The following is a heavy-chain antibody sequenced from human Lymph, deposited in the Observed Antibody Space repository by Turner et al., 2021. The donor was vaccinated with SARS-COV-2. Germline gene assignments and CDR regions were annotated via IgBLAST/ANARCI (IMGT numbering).Heavy chain of an antibody. CDR3: ARGTYYYDSSVYSGTNWFDP. Sequence: EVQLVESGGGLVKPGGSLNLPCAASGFPFSSYSMNWVRQAPGKGLEWVSSISSSSTYIYYAASLKGRFTISRDNAKNSLYLQMNSLRAEDTAVYYCARGTYYYDSSVYSGTNWFDPWGQGTLVTVSS. J-gene: IGHJ5*02. CDR1: GFPFSSYS. CDR2: ISSSSTYI. V-gene: IGHV3-21*01. D-gene: IGHD3-22*01.